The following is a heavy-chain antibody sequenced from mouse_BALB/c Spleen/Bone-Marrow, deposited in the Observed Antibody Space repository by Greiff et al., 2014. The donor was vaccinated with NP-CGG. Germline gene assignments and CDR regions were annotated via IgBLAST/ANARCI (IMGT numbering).Heavy chain of an antibody. CDR3: ARDSPYAVDY. CDR2: IDPANGNT. V-gene: IGHV14-3*02. J-gene: IGHJ4*01. Sequence: EVKLMESGAELVKPGASVKLSCTASGFNIKDTYMHWVKQRPEQGLEWIGRIDPANGNTKYDPKFQGKATITADTSSNTAYLQLSSLTSEDTAVYYCARDSPYAVDYWGQGTSVTVSS. CDR1: GFNIKDTY.